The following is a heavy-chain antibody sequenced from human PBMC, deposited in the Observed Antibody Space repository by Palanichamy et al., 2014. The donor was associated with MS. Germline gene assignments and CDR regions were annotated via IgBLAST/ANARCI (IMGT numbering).Heavy chain of an antibody. Sequence: QVQLQESGPGLVKPSETLSLTCTVSGGSVSNYYWSWIRLPPGKGLEWIAYIYYSGSTNYNPSLKSRVTISLDTSKNHFSLKLGSVTAADTAVYYCAGTTRWLDFDYWGQGTLVTVSS. CDR3: AGTTRWLDFDY. J-gene: IGHJ4*02. D-gene: IGHD6-19*01. V-gene: IGHV4-59*02. CDR2: IYYSGST. CDR1: GGSVSNYY.